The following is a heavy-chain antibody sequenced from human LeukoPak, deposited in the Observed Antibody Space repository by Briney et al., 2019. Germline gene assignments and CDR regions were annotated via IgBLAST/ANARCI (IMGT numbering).Heavy chain of an antibody. CDR2: ISYDGSNK. J-gene: IGHJ4*02. CDR1: GFAFSSYA. Sequence: PGGSLRLSCAASGFAFSSYAMHWVRQAPGKGLEWVAVISYDGSNKYYADSVKGRFTISRDNSKNTLYLQMNSLRAEDTAVYYCARTCSGSCHFDYWGQGTLVTVSS. CDR3: ARTCSGSCHFDY. D-gene: IGHD3-10*02. V-gene: IGHV3-30*04.